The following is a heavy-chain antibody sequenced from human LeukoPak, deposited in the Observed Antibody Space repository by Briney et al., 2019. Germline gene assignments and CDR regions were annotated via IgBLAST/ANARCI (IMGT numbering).Heavy chain of an antibody. CDR3: ARGSYDSSDFEYFHH. CDR2: INPNSGGT. J-gene: IGHJ1*01. CDR1: GYTFTGNY. D-gene: IGHD3-22*01. V-gene: IGHV1-2*02. Sequence: ASVKVSCKASGYTFTGNYMHWVRQAPGQGLEWMGWINPNSGGTNYAQKFQGRVTMTRDTSIGTAYMELNRLRSDDTAVYYCARGSYDSSDFEYFHHWGQGTLVTVSS.